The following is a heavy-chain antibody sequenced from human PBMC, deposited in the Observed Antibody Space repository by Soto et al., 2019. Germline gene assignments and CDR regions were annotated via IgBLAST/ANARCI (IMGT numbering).Heavy chain of an antibody. CDR2: ISTSSSYL. V-gene: IGHV3-21*01. Sequence: GGSLSLSCAASGFSFISHSVGWVRQAPGKGLEWVSSISTSSSYLYYADSVRGRFTISRDDAKNSLYLQMNSLRVEDTAVYYCARHRGIEYSSSRRYTGAWFDPWGQGTLVTVSS. CDR1: GFSFISHS. D-gene: IGHD6-13*01. CDR3: ARHRGIEYSSSRRYTGAWFDP. J-gene: IGHJ5*02.